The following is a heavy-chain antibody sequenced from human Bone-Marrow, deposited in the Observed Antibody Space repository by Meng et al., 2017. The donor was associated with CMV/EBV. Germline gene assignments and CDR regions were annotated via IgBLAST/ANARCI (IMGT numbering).Heavy chain of an antibody. Sequence: GESLKISCAASGFTVGSNYKSGVRQAPGEGLEWGSVIYSGGSTYYADSVKGRFTISRDNSKNTLYLQMNSLRAEDTAVYYCASLGFWDYGRLDYWGQGTLVTVSS. D-gene: IGHD4-17*01. CDR2: IYSGGST. CDR1: GFTVGSNY. V-gene: IGHV3-53*05. J-gene: IGHJ4*02. CDR3: ASLGFWDYGRLDY.